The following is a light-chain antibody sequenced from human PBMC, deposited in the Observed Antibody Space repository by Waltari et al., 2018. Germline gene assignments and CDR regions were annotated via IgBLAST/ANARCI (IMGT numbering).Light chain of an antibody. CDR3: LQYNTYPRT. V-gene: IGKV1-5*03. J-gene: IGKJ1*01. CDR1: PRIGPW. Sequence: DIQMTQSPSTLSASVGDSVTIACRASPRIGPWLAWYQQKPGKAPNLLIYKASTLESGVPSRFSGSGSGTEFTLTITGLQPDDFASYYCLQYNTYPRTFGQGTKVDFK. CDR2: KAS.